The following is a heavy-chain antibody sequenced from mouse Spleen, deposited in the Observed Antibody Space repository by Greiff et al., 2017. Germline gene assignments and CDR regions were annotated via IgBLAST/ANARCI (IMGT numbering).Heavy chain of an antibody. Sequence: EVQLQQSGPELVKPGASVKISCKASGYTFTDYYMNWVKQSHGKSLEWIGDINPNNGGTSYNQKFKGKATLTVDKSSSTAYMELRSLTSEDSAVYYCARSGFITTATGAMDYWGQGTSVTVSS. CDR2: INPNNGGT. V-gene: IGHV1-26*01. CDR3: ARSGFITTATGAMDY. D-gene: IGHD1-2*01. CDR1: GYTFTDYY. J-gene: IGHJ4*01.